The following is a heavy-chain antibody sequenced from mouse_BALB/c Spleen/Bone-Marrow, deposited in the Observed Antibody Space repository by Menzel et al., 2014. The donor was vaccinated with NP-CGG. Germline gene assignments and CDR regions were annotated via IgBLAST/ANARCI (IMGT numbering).Heavy chain of an antibody. Sequence: VQVVESGDELVRPGTSVKVSCKASGYAFTNYLIEWFKQRPGQGLEWIGRINPGIGGTTYNAKFKGKATLTADKSPTTAYMQLSSLTSDDSAVYFCARFTRDYWGQGTTLTVSS. CDR3: ARFTRDY. CDR2: INPGIGGT. J-gene: IGHJ2*01. CDR1: GYAFTNYL. V-gene: IGHV1-54*01.